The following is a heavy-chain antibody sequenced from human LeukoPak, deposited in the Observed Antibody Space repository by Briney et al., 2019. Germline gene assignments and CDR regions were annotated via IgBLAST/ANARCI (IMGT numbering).Heavy chain of an antibody. Sequence: GESLNISCKGCGYSFTNYWIGWVRQMPGKGLEWIGIIYCGDSDTRYSPSFQGQVTISADKSISTAYLQWSSVKASDTAMYYCARKTGTTIDYWGQGTLVTVSS. CDR3: ARKTGTTIDY. J-gene: IGHJ4*02. D-gene: IGHD1-7*01. CDR1: GYSFTNYW. V-gene: IGHV5-51*01. CDR2: IYCGDSDT.